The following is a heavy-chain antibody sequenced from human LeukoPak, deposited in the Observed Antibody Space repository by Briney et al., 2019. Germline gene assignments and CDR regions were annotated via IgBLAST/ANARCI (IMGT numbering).Heavy chain of an antibody. CDR3: ARVSSGWSYYFDH. CDR1: GYTFNNYG. Sequence: ASVKVSCKASGYTFNNYGIIWVRQAPGQGLEWMGWISTYNGNTNYAQNFQGRVTITTDTSTSTAYMELRSLKSDDTAVYYCARVSSGWSYYFDHWGQGTLVTVSS. J-gene: IGHJ4*02. D-gene: IGHD6-19*01. V-gene: IGHV1-18*01. CDR2: ISTYNGNT.